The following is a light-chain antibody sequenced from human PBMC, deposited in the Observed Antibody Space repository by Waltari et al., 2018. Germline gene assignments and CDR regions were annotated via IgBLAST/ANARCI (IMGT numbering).Light chain of an antibody. CDR3: QQYYRSRT. CDR2: WAS. J-gene: IGKJ1*01. V-gene: IGKV4-1*01. Sequence: IVLTQSPDSLAVSLGERATLTCTSSQSVLYSPNKKHYLAWYQQKPGQPPKLLIRWASTRESGVPDRFSGSGSGTDFTLTISSLQAEDVAVYYCQQYYRSRTFGQGTRVEIK. CDR1: QSVLYSPNKKHY.